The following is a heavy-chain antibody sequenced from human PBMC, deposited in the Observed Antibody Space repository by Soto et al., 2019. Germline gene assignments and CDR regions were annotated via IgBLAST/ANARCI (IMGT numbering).Heavy chain of an antibody. CDR1: GGSISSYY. V-gene: IGHV4-59*08. Sequence: QVQLQESGPGLVKPSETLSLTCTVSGGSISSYYWSWIRQPPGKGLEWIGYIYYSGSTNYNPSLKSRVTRSVDTSKNQFSLKLNSMTAADTAVYYCARHNYGSGSTYFDYWRQGTLVTVSS. D-gene: IGHD3-10*01. CDR3: ARHNYGSGSTYFDY. J-gene: IGHJ4*02. CDR2: IYYSGST.